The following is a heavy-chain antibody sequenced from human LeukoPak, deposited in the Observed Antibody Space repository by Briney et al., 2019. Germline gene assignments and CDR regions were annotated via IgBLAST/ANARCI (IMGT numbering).Heavy chain of an antibody. CDR1: GGSFSGYY. V-gene: IGHV4-34*01. CDR2: INHSGRT. D-gene: IGHD3-10*01. CDR3: ARARGYFDL. J-gene: IGHJ2*01. Sequence: SSETLSLTCAVYGGSFSGYYWSWIRQPPGKGLEWIGEINHSGRTNYNPSLKSRVTISVDTSKNQFSLKLSSVTAADTAVYYCARARGYFDLWGRGTLVTVSS.